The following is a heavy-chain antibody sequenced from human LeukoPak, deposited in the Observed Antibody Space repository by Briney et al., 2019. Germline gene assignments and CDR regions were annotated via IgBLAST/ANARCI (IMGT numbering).Heavy chain of an antibody. CDR3: ARVYSPQTTAFDY. D-gene: IGHD4-17*01. CDR2: IIPILSIA. V-gene: IGHV1-69*04. J-gene: IGHJ4*02. CDR1: GGTFSSYA. Sequence: SVKVSCKASGGTFSSYAISWVRQAPGQGLEWMGRIIPILSIANYAQKFQGRVTIIADKATSTAYMELSSLRSEDTAVYYCARVYSPQTTAFDYWGQGTLVTVSS.